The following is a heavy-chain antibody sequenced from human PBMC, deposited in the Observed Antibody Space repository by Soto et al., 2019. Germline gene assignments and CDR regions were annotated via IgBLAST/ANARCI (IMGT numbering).Heavy chain of an antibody. D-gene: IGHD6-13*01. Sequence: SETLSLTCAVYGGSFSGYYWSWIRQPPGKGLEWIGEINHSGSTNYNPSLKSRVTISVDTSKNQFSLKLSSVTAADTAVYYCARGLEGRYTSSWYFFYYGMDVWGQRTTVTVSS. J-gene: IGHJ6*02. CDR3: ARGLEGRYTSSWYFFYYGMDV. V-gene: IGHV4-34*01. CDR2: INHSGST. CDR1: GGSFSGYY.